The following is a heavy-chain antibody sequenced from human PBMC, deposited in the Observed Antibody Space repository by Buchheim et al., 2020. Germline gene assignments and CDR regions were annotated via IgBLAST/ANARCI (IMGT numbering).Heavy chain of an antibody. V-gene: IGHV3-23*01. CDR1: GFSFSGSA. Sequence: EVQLLEPGGTLVQPGESLRLSCAASGFSFSGSAMSWVRQAPGKGLQWLSGISASGVSTYYADSVKGRFTISRDNSKLYVQLNSVGDEDTDLYFCAKCRGVTDCRSGIDYWGQGTL. CDR2: ISASGVST. J-gene: IGHJ4*02. D-gene: IGHD2-15*01. CDR3: AKCRGVTDCRSGIDY.